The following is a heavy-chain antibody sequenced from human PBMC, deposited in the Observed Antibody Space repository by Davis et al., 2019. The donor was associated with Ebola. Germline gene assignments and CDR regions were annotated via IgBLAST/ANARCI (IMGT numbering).Heavy chain of an antibody. CDR2: ISGSGGST. D-gene: IGHD3-22*01. CDR1: GFTFSNAW. J-gene: IGHJ4*02. CDR3: AKDLTRPSSGSYYFDY. Sequence: GESLKISCAASGFTFSNAWMSWVRQAPGKGLEWVSAISGSGGSTYYADSVKGRFTISRDNSKNTLYLQMNSLRAEDTAVYYCAKDLTRPSSGSYYFDYWGQGTLVTVSS. V-gene: IGHV3-23*01.